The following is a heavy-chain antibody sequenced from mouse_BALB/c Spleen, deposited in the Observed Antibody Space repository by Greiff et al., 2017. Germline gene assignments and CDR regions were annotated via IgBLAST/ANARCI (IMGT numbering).Heavy chain of an antibody. CDR2: IYPGDGDT. V-gene: IGHV1-87*01. CDR3: AREDYDIGAFDY. D-gene: IGHD2-4*01. CDR1: GYTFTSYW. Sequence: VQLQQSGAELARPGASVKLSCTASGYTFTSYWMQWVKQRPGQGLEWIGAIYPGDGDTRYTQKFKGKATLTADKSSSTAYMQLSSLASEDSAVYYCAREDYDIGAFDYWGQGTTLTVSS. J-gene: IGHJ2*01.